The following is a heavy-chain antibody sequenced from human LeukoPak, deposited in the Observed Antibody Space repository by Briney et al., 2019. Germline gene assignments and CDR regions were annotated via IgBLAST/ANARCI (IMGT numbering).Heavy chain of an antibody. Sequence: TGGSLRLSCAASGFTFSSYAMSWVRQAPGKGLEWVSAISGSGGSTYYADSVKGRFTISRDNSKNTLYLQMNSLRAEDTAVYYCAKDLGPPREMATPVFNAFGIWGQGTMVTVSS. V-gene: IGHV3-23*01. D-gene: IGHD5-24*01. CDR3: AKDLGPPREMATPVFNAFGI. J-gene: IGHJ3*02. CDR1: GFTFSSYA. CDR2: ISGSGGST.